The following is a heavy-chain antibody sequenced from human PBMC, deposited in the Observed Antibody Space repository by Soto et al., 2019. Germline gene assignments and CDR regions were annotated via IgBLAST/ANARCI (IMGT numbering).Heavy chain of an antibody. V-gene: IGHV3-30*18. Sequence: QVQLVESGGGVVQPGRSLRLSCAASGFTFSSYGVHWVRQAPGKGLEWVAVISHDGNNKYYADSVKGRFTISRDNSNNTLYLQMNSLRAEDTAVYYCAKTFSSYLLLPYGHFDYWGQGTLVTVSS. J-gene: IGHJ4*02. CDR3: AKTFSSYLLLPYGHFDY. CDR1: GFTFSSYG. D-gene: IGHD3-22*01. CDR2: ISHDGNNK.